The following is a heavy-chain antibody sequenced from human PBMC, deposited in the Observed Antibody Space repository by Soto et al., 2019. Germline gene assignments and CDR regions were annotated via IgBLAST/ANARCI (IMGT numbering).Heavy chain of an antibody. CDR2: ISGSGGST. D-gene: IGHD2-15*01. V-gene: IGHV3-23*01. CDR1: GFTFSSYA. Sequence: EVQLLESGGGLVQPGGSLRLSCAASGFTFSSYAMSWVRQAPGKGLEWVSAISGSGGSTYYADSVKGRFTISSDNSKNTLYLQMNSLRAEDTAVYYCAKIEVAATGGCYWGQGTLVTVSS. CDR3: AKIEVAATGGCY. J-gene: IGHJ4*02.